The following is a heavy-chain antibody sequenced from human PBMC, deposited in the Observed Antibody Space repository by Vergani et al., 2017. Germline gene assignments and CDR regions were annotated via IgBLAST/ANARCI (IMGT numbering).Heavy chain of an antibody. V-gene: IGHV3-30-3*01. J-gene: IGHJ4*02. CDR3: ARDPLIGVLGLMDY. Sequence: QVQLVESGGGVVQPGRSLRLSCAASGFTFSSYAMHWVRQAPGKGLEWVAVISYDGSNKYYADSVKGRFTISRDNSKNTLYLQMNSLRAEDTAVYYCARDPLIGVLGLMDYWGQGTLVTVSS. D-gene: IGHD3-3*02. CDR2: ISYDGSNK. CDR1: GFTFSSYA.